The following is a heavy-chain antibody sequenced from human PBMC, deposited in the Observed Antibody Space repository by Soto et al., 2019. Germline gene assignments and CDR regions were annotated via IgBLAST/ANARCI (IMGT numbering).Heavy chain of an antibody. CDR1: GYAFTSYY. CDR3: ATIPTYTVAGTVSYGMDV. J-gene: IGHJ6*02. CDR2: INPSGGST. V-gene: IGHV1-46*01. Sequence: APVKVSCKTSGYAFTSYYMHCVRHAPGQGHEWMGIINPSGGSTSYAQKFQGRVTMTRDTSTSTVYMELSSLRSEDTAVYYCATIPTYTVAGTVSYGMDVWGQGTTVTVSS. D-gene: IGHD6-19*01.